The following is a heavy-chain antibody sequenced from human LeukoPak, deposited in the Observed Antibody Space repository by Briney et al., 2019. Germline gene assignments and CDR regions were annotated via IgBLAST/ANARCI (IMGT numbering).Heavy chain of an antibody. J-gene: IGHJ5*02. Sequence: PGGSLRLSCAASGFTFSNYAMGWVRQAPGKGLEWVSTIRDSGAYGFYADSVKGRFTISRDNSNNLVYLQMNNLRAEDTAEYYCAKRARYNSARATDFDPWGQGTQVTVSS. CDR2: IRDSGAYG. D-gene: IGHD6-19*01. V-gene: IGHV3-23*01. CDR1: GFTFSNYA. CDR3: AKRARYNSARATDFDP.